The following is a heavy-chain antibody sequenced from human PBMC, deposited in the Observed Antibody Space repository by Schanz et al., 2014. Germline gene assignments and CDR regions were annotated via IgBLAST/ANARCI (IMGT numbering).Heavy chain of an antibody. J-gene: IGHJ4*02. D-gene: IGHD2-21*01. Sequence: VQLVESGGGLAQPGGSLRLACAASGFNFNTYAMSWVRQAPGKGLEWVAVIRYDGRNKNFVESVKGRFTISRDNSNNTVYLQMNTLRAEDTAVYYCAREDCSATSCYFRYWGQGTLVTVSS. CDR3: AREDCSATSCYFRY. CDR2: IRYDGRNK. CDR1: GFNFNTYA. V-gene: IGHV3-33*08.